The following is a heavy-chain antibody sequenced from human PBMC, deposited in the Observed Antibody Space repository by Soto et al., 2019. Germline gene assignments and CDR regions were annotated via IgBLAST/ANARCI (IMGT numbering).Heavy chain of an antibody. V-gene: IGHV3-23*01. Sequence: EVQLLESGGGLVQPGGSLRLSCAASGFTFSSYAMSWVRQAPGKGLEWVSAISGSGGSTYYADSVKGRFTISRDNSKNTLYLQMNSLRAEDTVVYYCAKDGYYYERSGYYYVLYDAFDIWGQGTMVAVSS. CDR2: ISGSGGST. D-gene: IGHD3-22*01. CDR1: GFTFSSYA. J-gene: IGHJ3*02. CDR3: AKDGYYYERSGYYYVLYDAFDI.